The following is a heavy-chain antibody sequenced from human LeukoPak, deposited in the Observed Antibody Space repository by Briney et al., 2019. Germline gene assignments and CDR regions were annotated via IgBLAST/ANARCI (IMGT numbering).Heavy chain of an antibody. CDR3: ATLRSDSSRWYYFDY. D-gene: IGHD6-13*01. CDR2: IWYDGSNK. J-gene: IGHJ4*02. V-gene: IGHV3-33*01. Sequence: GGSLRLSCAASGFTFRNYGMQWVRQVPGKGLEWVALIWYDGSNKYYADSVEGRFAIPRDNSKNTLSLQMNSLRAEDTAVYYCATLRSDSSRWYYFDYWGQGTLATVSS. CDR1: GFTFRNYG.